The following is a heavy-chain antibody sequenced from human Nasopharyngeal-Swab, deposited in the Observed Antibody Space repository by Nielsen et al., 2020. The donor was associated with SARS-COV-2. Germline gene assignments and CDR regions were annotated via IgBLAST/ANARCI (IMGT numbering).Heavy chain of an antibody. CDR1: GYSFTSYW. CDR2: IYPGDSDT. Sequence: GGSLRLSCKVSGYSFTSYWIAWVRQMPGKGLEWMGIIYPGDSDTRYSPTFQGQVTISADKSISTAYLQWSSLEASDTAMYYCARRTYESGGYFLDYWGQGALVTVSS. CDR3: ARRTYESGGYFLDY. V-gene: IGHV5-51*01. D-gene: IGHD1-26*01. J-gene: IGHJ4*02.